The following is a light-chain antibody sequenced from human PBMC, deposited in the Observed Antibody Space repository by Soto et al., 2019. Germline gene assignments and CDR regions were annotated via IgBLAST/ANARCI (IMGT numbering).Light chain of an antibody. Sequence: EIVLTQSPGSLSLSPGERATLSCRASQSVSSTFFAWYQQRPGQATRLLMYGASSRATGIPERFSGSGSGTDFTLTISRLESEDFAVYYCQQFDSSVTFGQGTKVEIK. V-gene: IGKV3-20*01. CDR1: QSVSSTF. CDR3: QQFDSSVT. CDR2: GAS. J-gene: IGKJ1*01.